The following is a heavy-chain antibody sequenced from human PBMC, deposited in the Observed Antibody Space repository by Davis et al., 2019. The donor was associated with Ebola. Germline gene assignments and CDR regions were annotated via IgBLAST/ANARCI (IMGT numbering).Heavy chain of an antibody. CDR1: GGSISSSSYY. D-gene: IGHD6-13*01. CDR2: IYYSGST. CDR3: ARQGIAAINYYYYGMDV. V-gene: IGHV4-39*01. J-gene: IGHJ6*02. Sequence: PSETLSLTCTLPGGSISSSSYYWGWIRQPPGKGLEWIGSIYYSGSTYYNPSLKSRVTISVDTSKNQFSLKLSSVTAADTAVYYCARQGIAAINYYYYGMDVWGQGTTVTVSS.